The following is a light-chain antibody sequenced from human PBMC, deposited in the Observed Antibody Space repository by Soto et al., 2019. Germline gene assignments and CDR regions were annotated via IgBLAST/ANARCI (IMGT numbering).Light chain of an antibody. CDR1: QGIGAW. CDR2: AAS. V-gene: IGKV1D-12*01. Sequence: DIQMTQSPSSVSASVGDRVTITCRASQGIGAWLAWYQQKPGKAPKLLIYAASSLQSGVPSRFSGSGFGTDFPLTISSLQPEDFATYYCQQANSFPITFGQGTRLEIK. J-gene: IGKJ5*01. CDR3: QQANSFPIT.